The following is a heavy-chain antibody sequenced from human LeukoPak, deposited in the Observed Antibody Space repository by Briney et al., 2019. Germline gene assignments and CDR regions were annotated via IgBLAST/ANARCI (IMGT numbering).Heavy chain of an antibody. V-gene: IGHV3-23*01. Sequence: GGSLRLSCAASGFTFSTYAMSWVRQAPGKGLEWVSAISGNAISTYYADSVKGRFTISRDNSKNTVYLQMNSLRAEDTAVYYCAKVGPGCSSTSCYPGYWGQGTLVTVSS. CDR2: ISGNAIST. D-gene: IGHD2-2*01. CDR3: AKVGPGCSSTSCYPGY. J-gene: IGHJ4*02. CDR1: GFTFSTYA.